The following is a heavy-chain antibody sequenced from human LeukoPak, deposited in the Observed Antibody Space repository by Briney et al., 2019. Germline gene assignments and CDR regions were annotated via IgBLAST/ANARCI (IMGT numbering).Heavy chain of an antibody. Sequence: SETLSLTCTVSGGSISSSSYYWGWIRQPPGKGLEWIGSIYYSGSTYYNPSLKSRVTISVDTPKNQFSLKLSSVTAADTAVYYCARDQRGSGWSDDAFDIWGQGTMVTVSS. J-gene: IGHJ3*02. CDR2: IYYSGST. CDR3: ARDQRGSGWSDDAFDI. D-gene: IGHD6-19*01. V-gene: IGHV4-39*07. CDR1: GGSISSSSYY.